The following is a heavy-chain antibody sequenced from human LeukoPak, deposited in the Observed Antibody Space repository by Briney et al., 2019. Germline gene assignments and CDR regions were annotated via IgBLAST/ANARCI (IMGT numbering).Heavy chain of an antibody. CDR3: ARDPPYYDILTGYYAAAAFDI. J-gene: IGHJ3*02. CDR2: ISAYNGNT. CDR1: GYTFTSYG. V-gene: IGHV1-18*01. Sequence: GASVKVSCKASGYTFTSYGISWVRHAPGQGLEWMGWISAYNGNTNYAQKLQRRVTMTTDTSTSTAYMELRSLRSDDTAVYYCARDPPYYDILTGYYAAAAFDIWGQGTMVTVSS. D-gene: IGHD3-9*01.